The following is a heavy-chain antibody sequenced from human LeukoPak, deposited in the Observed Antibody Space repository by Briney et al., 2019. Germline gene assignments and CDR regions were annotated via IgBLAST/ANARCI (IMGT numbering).Heavy chain of an antibody. D-gene: IGHD3-16*02. V-gene: IGHV1-18*01. Sequence: ASVKVSCKASGYTFTSYGISWVRQAPGQGLEWMGWISAYNGNTNYAQKLQGRVTMTTDTSTSTAYMELRSLRSDDTAVYYCARVHRSYDYVWGSYRQALLNRGQGTLVTVSS. J-gene: IGHJ4*02. CDR2: ISAYNGNT. CDR1: GYTFTSYG. CDR3: ARVHRSYDYVWGSYRQALLN.